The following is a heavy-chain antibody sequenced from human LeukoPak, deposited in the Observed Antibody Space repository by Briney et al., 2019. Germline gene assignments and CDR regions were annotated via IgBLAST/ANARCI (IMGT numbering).Heavy chain of an antibody. Sequence: GGSLRLSCAASGFTFGSYAMYWVRQAPGKGLEWVSGISGSGGSTFYADSVKGRFTITRDNSKNTLDLQMNSLRAEDTAIYYCAKWRRYCSGGSCYEGDYGLDVWGQGTTVTVSS. D-gene: IGHD2-15*01. V-gene: IGHV3-23*01. CDR2: ISGSGGST. CDR3: AKWRRYCSGGSCYEGDYGLDV. CDR1: GFTFGSYA. J-gene: IGHJ6*02.